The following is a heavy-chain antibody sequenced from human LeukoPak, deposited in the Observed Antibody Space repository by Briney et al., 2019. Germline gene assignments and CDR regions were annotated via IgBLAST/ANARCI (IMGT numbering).Heavy chain of an antibody. CDR3: TKDQSGASWFGDR. D-gene: IGHD3-10*01. CDR1: GFAFSSYT. J-gene: IGHJ5*02. Sequence: PGGSLRLSCAASGFAFSSYTMRWVRQAPGKGLEWVSTISGGGGTTYYTDSVKGRFTISRDNSKNTLYLRMNSLRAEDTAVYYCTKDQSGASWFGDRGGQGTLVTVSS. V-gene: IGHV3-23*01. CDR2: ISGGGGTT.